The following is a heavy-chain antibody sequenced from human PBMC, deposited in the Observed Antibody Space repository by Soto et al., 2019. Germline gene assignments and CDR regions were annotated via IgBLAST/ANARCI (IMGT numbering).Heavy chain of an antibody. D-gene: IGHD1-26*01. V-gene: IGHV4-59*01. Sequence: NPSETLSLTCTVSGGSISSYYWSWIRQPPGKGLEWIGYIYYSGSTNYNPSLKSRVTISVDTSKNQFSLKLSSVTAADTTVYYCARAEANPTGWFDPWGQGTLVTVSS. CDR1: GGSISSYY. J-gene: IGHJ5*02. CDR3: ARAEANPTGWFDP. CDR2: IYYSGST.